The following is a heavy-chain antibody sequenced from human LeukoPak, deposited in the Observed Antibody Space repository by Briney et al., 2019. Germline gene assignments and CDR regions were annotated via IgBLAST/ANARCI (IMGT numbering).Heavy chain of an antibody. CDR3: AREAEMNWFDP. V-gene: IGHV1-69*05. CDR1: GGTFSSYA. CDR2: IIPIFGTA. J-gene: IGHJ5*02. Sequence: ASVKVSXKASGGTFSSYAISWVRQAPGQGLEWMGRIIPIFGTANYAQKFQGRVTITTDESTSTAYMELSSLRSEDTAVYYCAREAEMNWFDPWGQGTLVTVSS.